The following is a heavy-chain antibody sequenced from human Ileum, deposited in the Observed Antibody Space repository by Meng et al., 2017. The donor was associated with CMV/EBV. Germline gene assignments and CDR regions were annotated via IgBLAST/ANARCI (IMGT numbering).Heavy chain of an antibody. CDR2: IRSISNNYAT. Sequence: GWSGVALFQPGGSLKLSCAASDFSFSASVIHWVRQASGKGLEWVGRIRSISNNYATAYAASVKGRFIVSRDDSKGTAYLEMNGLKTEDTGIYYCARLPFDSGYDFDYWGQGTLVTVSS. CDR1: DFSFSASV. CDR3: ARLPFDSGYDFDY. J-gene: IGHJ4*02. V-gene: IGHV3-73*02. D-gene: IGHD5-12*01.